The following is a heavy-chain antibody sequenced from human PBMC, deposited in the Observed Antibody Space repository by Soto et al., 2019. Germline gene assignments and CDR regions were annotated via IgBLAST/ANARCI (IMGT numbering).Heavy chain of an antibody. J-gene: IGHJ5*02. Sequence: ASVPVSCQASGCTLTGYYMHWVRQAPGHGLEWMGWINPNSGGTNYAQKFQGWVTMTRDTSISTAYMELSRLRSDDTAVYYGARGIRGYCSSTSCYRLDWFDPWGQGTLVTVSS. V-gene: IGHV1-2*04. CDR1: GCTLTGYY. CDR2: INPNSGGT. D-gene: IGHD2-2*01. CDR3: ARGIRGYCSSTSCYRLDWFDP.